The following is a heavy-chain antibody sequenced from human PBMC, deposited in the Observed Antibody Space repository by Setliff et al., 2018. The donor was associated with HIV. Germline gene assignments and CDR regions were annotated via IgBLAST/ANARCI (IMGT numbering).Heavy chain of an antibody. D-gene: IGHD3-10*01. CDR2: ISGYGNR. CDR3: ASGRGIYGSGALEAYDI. V-gene: IGHV1-18*01. Sequence: RASVKVSCKASGYTFDNYGVMWARQAPGQGLEWMGWISGYGNRKYAQKFEGRLTVTTDTSTSTAYMELRTLRSDDTAVYFCASGRGIYGSGALEAYDIWGQGTMVTVSS. J-gene: IGHJ3*02. CDR1: GYTFDNYG.